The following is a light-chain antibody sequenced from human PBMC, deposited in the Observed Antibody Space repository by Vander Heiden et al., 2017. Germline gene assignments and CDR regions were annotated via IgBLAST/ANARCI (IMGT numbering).Light chain of an antibody. CDR3: QQDCSPYT. CDR1: QSVSSSY. CDR2: GAS. J-gene: IGKJ4*01. Sequence: EIVLTQSPGTLSLSPGERATLSCRASQSVSSSYLEWYQQKPGQAPRLLIYGASSRANGIPDRFSGSGYGKDLTLTSSRLEHEDFAVYYGQQDCSPYTFGGGTKVEIK. V-gene: IGKV3-20*01.